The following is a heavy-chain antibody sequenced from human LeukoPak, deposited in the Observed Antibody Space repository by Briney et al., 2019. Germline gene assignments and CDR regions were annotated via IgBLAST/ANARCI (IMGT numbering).Heavy chain of an antibody. J-gene: IGHJ3*02. Sequence: GGSLRLSCAASGFTFDDYAMHWVRQAPGKGLEWVSGISWNSGSIGYADSVKGRFTISRDNSKNTLYLQMNSLRAEDTAVYYCAAGGSGSYSAFDIWGQGTMVTVSS. V-gene: IGHV3-9*01. D-gene: IGHD1-26*01. CDR3: AAGGSGSYSAFDI. CDR1: GFTFDDYA. CDR2: ISWNSGSI.